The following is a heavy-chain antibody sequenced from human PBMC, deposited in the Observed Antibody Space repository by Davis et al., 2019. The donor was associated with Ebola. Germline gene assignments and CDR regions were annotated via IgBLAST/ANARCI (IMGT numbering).Heavy chain of an antibody. Sequence: MPSETLSLTCTVSGGSISNYYWSWIRQPPGKGLEWIGYIYYSGSTKYNPSLKSRVTISVDTSRNQFSLKLSSVTTADTAVYYCARDSSGKVAATPGFDYWGQGTLVTVSS. J-gene: IGHJ4*02. CDR1: GGSISNYY. CDR2: IYYSGST. CDR3: ARDSSGKVAATPGFDY. D-gene: IGHD2-15*01. V-gene: IGHV4-59*01.